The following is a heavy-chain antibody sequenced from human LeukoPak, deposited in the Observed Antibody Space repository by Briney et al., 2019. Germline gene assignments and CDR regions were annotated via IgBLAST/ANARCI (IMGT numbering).Heavy chain of an antibody. J-gene: IGHJ6*02. D-gene: IGHD2-2*01. Sequence: GGSLRLSCAASGFTFSSYGMHWVRQAPGKGLEWVAVIWYDGSNKYYADSVKGRFTISRDNSKNTLYLQMNSLRAEDTAVYYFGKDESCCSGSSCYPTPSYYYGMDVWGQGTTVTVSS. V-gene: IGHV3-33*06. CDR2: IWYDGSNK. CDR1: GFTFSSYG. CDR3: GKDESCCSGSSCYPTPSYYYGMDV.